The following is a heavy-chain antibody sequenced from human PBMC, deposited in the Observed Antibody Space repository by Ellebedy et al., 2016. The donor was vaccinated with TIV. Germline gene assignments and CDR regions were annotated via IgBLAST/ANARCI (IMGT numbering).Heavy chain of an antibody. V-gene: IGHV3-49*04. CDR1: GSTTGAYA. D-gene: IGHD6-13*01. Sequence: GGSLRLXCTAYGSTTGAYAMSSARQTPGNGVVPVRFIRQKAYGGTTEYAASVKCRSTISRDDSNSIAYLQMNSLKAEDTAVYYCTRDLTTLAAAGTGIYYYTMDVWGQGTTVTVSS. CDR2: IRQKAYGGTT. J-gene: IGHJ6*02. CDR3: TRDLTTLAAAGTGIYYYTMDV.